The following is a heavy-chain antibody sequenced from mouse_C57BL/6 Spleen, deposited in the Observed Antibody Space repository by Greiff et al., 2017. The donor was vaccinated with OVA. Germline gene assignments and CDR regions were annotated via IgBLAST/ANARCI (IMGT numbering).Heavy chain of an antibody. D-gene: IGHD2-4*01. V-gene: IGHV1-4*01. CDR2: INPSSGYT. CDR1: GYTFTSYT. Sequence: VQLQQSGADLARPCASVKMSCTASGYTFTSYTMHWVHQRPGQGLEWIGYINPSSGYTKYKQKFKYQTTITADKSTSTAYMQLSSLTSEDSAVYYCARNYDYDYAMDYWGQGTSVTVSS. J-gene: IGHJ4*01. CDR3: ARNYDYDYAMDY.